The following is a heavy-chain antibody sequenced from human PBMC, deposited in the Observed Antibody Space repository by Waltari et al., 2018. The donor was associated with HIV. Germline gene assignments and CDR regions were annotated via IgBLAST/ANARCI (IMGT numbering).Heavy chain of an antibody. CDR1: GFTFSSYW. D-gene: IGHD3-10*01. CDR3: ARGGFYGSGSKVN. Sequence: EVQLVESGGGLVQPGGSLRLSCAASGFTFSSYWMSWVRQAPGKGVGGVANIKQDGREKYYVDSGNGRFTISRDNAENSLYLQMNSLRAEDTAVYYCARGGFYGSGSKVNWGQGTLVTVSS. V-gene: IGHV3-7*04. CDR2: IKQDGREK. J-gene: IGHJ4*02.